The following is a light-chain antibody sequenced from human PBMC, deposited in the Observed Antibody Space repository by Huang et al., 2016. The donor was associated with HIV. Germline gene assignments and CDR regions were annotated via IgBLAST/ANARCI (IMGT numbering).Light chain of an antibody. CDR1: QSVRSD. J-gene: IGKJ5*01. Sequence: EIVMTQSPATLSVSPGERATLSCRASQSVRSDLPWYQQKPGQAPRLLLYGASTRATGIPARCSGSGSGTQFTLTISSLQSEDFAVYYCQQYNNWPPITFGQGTRLEMK. V-gene: IGKV3-15*01. CDR2: GAS. CDR3: QQYNNWPPIT.